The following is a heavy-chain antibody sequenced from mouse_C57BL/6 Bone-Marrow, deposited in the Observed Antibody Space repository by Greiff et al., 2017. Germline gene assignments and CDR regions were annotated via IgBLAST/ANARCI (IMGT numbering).Heavy chain of an antibody. CDR1: GFNINDYY. J-gene: IGHJ2*01. D-gene: IGHD1-1*01. Sequence: EVQLQQSGAELVRPGASAKLSCTASGFNINDYYMHWVKQRPEQGLEWIGRIDPEDGDTEYAPKFQGKATMTADTSSNTAYLQLSSLTSEDAAVCYCTAKDYYGRFDYWGQGTTLTVTS. CDR3: TAKDYYGRFDY. V-gene: IGHV14-1*01. CDR2: IDPEDGDT.